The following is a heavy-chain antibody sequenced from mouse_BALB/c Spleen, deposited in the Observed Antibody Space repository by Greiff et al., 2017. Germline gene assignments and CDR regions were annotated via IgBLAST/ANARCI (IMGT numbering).Heavy chain of an antibody. D-gene: IGHD4-1*01. CDR1: GFTFSDYY. V-gene: IGHV5-4*02. CDR2: ISDGGSYT. Sequence: EVQGVESGGGLVKPGGSLKLSCAASGFTFSDYYMYWVRQTPEKRLEWVATISDGGSYTYYPDSVKGRFTISRDNAKNTLYLQMSSLKSEDTAMYYCARHPHKLAWFAYWGQGTLVTVSA. J-gene: IGHJ3*01. CDR3: ARHPHKLAWFAY.